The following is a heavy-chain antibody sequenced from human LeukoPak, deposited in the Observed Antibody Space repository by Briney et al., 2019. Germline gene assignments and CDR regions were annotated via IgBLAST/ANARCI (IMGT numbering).Heavy chain of an antibody. CDR1: GFTVTSNH. CDR3: AKARGYCSGGSCSPDR. D-gene: IGHD2-15*01. CDR2: IYSAGTT. Sequence: GGSLRLSCAASGFTVTSNHMSWVRQAPGKGLEWGSGIYSAGTTYYADSVKGRFTISTDNSKNTLYLQMNSLRAEDTAVYYCAKARGYCSGGSCSPDRWGQGTRVTVSS. J-gene: IGHJ5*02. V-gene: IGHV3-53*01.